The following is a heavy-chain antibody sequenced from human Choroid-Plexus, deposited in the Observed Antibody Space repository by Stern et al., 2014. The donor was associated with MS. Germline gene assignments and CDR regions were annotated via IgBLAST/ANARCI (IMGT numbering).Heavy chain of an antibody. V-gene: IGHV2-5*02. CDR2: IYWDDDK. Sequence: QVTLKESGPTLVKHTQTLTLTCTFSGFSLSTSGVGVGWIRQPPGKALEWLALIYWDDDKRYSPSLKSRLTITKDTSKNQVVLTMTNMDPVDTATYYCAHRRYSSSWYGMDYFDYWGQGTLVTVSS. CDR3: AHRRYSSSWYGMDYFDY. D-gene: IGHD6-13*01. CDR1: GFSLSTSGVG. J-gene: IGHJ4*02.